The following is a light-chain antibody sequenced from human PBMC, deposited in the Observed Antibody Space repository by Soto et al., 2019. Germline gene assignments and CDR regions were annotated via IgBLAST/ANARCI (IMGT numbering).Light chain of an antibody. CDR1: QSVSSSY. CDR2: DAS. CDR3: QQYNDWYT. V-gene: IGKV3-15*01. Sequence: EIVLTQSPGTLSLSPGERATLSCRASQSVSSSYLAWYQQKPGQAPRLLIYDASTRATGIPARFSGSGSGTEFTLTISSLQSEDFAVYYCQQYNDWYTFGQGTKLEIK. J-gene: IGKJ2*01.